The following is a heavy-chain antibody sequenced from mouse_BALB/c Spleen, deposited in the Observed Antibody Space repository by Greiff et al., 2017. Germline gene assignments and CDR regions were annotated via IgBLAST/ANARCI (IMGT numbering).Heavy chain of an antibody. CDR1: GYTFSSYW. CDR3: ARGGLQAWFAY. V-gene: IGHV1-9*01. J-gene: IGHJ3*01. D-gene: IGHD2-4*01. CDR2: ILPGSGST. Sequence: VMLVESGAELMKPGASVKISCKATGYTFSSYWIEWVKQRPGHGLEWIGEILPGSGSTNYNEKFKGKATFTADTSSNTAYMQLSSLTSEDSAVYYCARGGLQAWFAYWGQGTLVTVS.